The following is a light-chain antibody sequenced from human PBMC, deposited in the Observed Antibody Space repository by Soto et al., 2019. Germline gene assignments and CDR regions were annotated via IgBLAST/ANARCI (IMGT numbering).Light chain of an antibody. CDR1: SSNVGVNF. Sequence: QSVLTQPPSASGTPGQRVTISCSGSSSNVGVNFVYWYQHLPGTAPKLLIYRNDQRPSGVPDRFSGSKSGTSSSLAISGLRYEDEADYYCAAWDDSLRGRVFGTGTKVTLL. CDR3: AAWDDSLRGRV. V-gene: IGLV1-47*01. J-gene: IGLJ1*01. CDR2: RND.